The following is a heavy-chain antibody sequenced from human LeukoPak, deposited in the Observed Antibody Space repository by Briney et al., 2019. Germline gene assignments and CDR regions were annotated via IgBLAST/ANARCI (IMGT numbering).Heavy chain of an antibody. V-gene: IGHV4-39*01. J-gene: IGHJ4*02. CDR2: IHYSGNT. CDR1: GGSISSSSYY. CDR3: ARGYSSGYFDY. D-gene: IGHD6-25*01. Sequence: PSETLSLTCTVSGGSISSSSYYWGWIRQPPGKGLEWIGSIHYSGNTYYDPSLKSRVTISVDTSKNQFSLKLSSVTAADTAVYSCARGYSSGYFDYWGQGTLVTVSS.